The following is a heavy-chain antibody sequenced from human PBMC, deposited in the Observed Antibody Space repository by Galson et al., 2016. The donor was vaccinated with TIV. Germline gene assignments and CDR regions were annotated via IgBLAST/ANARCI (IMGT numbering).Heavy chain of an antibody. J-gene: IGHJ6*02. CDR3: ARGDWDSDYYYLLDV. V-gene: IGHV1-18*01. CDR1: GFSFSSYV. Sequence: SVKVSCKASGFSFSSYVVTWVRQAPGQGLEWMGWRSGDNGNINYPHNLQGRVTMTIDTSTNTAYMELRNLRSDDTAVYYCARGDWDSDYYYLLDVWGQGTTVSVS. D-gene: IGHD1/OR15-1a*01. CDR2: RSGDNGNI.